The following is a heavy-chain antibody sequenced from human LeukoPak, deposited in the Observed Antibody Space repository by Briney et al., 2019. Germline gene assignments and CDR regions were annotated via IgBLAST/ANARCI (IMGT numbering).Heavy chain of an antibody. CDR2: VSYDGSDK. CDR3: ANRFCTSTSCGVAY. CDR1: GFTFSSYG. V-gene: IGHV3-30*18. Sequence: PGGSLRLSCAASGFTFSSYGMHWVRQAPGKGLEWVAVVSYDGSDKYYADSVKGRFTISRDNSKNTLYLQMNSLRGDDTAVYYCANRFCTSTSCGVAYWGQGTLVTVSS. D-gene: IGHD2-2*01. J-gene: IGHJ4*02.